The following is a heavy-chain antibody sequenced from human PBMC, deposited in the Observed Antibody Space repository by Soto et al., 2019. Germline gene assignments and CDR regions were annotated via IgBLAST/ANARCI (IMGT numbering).Heavy chain of an antibody. CDR2: IGTAGDT. J-gene: IGHJ3*02. Sequence: EVQLVESGGGLVQPGGSLRLSCAASGFTFSRYDMHWVRQATGKGLEWVSAIGTAGDTYDPGSVKGRFTIARENAKNSLSLQMNSLRAEDTAVYYCAREGFGRNSDGPDAFDIWGQGTMVTVSS. CDR1: GFTFSRYD. CDR3: AREGFGRNSDGPDAFDI. D-gene: IGHD3-10*01. V-gene: IGHV3-13*01.